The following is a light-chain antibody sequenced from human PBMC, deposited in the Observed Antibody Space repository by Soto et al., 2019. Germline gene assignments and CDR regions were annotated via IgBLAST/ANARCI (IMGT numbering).Light chain of an antibody. CDR3: SSYTRSSTWV. Sequence: QSALTQPASVSGSPGQSITISCTGTSDDVGGYNYVSWYQQYPGKATQLIIYEVSNRPSGVSNRFSGSKSVNTASLTISGLRAEDEADYYCSSYTRSSTWVFGGGTKGTVL. CDR1: SDDVGGYNY. J-gene: IGLJ3*02. V-gene: IGLV2-14*01. CDR2: EVS.